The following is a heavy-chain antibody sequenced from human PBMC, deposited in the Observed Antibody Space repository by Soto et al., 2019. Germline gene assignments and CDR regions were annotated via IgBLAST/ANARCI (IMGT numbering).Heavy chain of an antibody. CDR3: ARKELVFYYYYMDV. CDR2: IKQDGSEK. Sequence: GGSLRLSCAASGFTFSSYAMSWVRQAPGKGLEWVANIKQDGSEKYYVDSVKGRFTISRDNAKNSLYLQMNSLRAEDTAVYYCARKELVFYYYYMDVWGKGTTVTVSS. D-gene: IGHD6-13*01. V-gene: IGHV3-7*01. CDR1: GFTFSSYA. J-gene: IGHJ6*03.